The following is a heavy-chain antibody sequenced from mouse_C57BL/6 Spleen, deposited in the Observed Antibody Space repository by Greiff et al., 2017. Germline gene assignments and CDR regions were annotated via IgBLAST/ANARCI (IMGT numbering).Heavy chain of an antibody. Sequence: VQLQQSGPELVKPGASVKISCKASGYAFSSSWMNWVKQRPGKGLEWIGRIYPGDGDTNYNGKFKGKATLTADKSSSTAYMQLSSLTSEDSAVYVCARDGNSPYAMDYWGQGTSVTVSS. CDR2: IYPGDGDT. D-gene: IGHD2-1*01. CDR1: GYAFSSSW. V-gene: IGHV1-82*01. J-gene: IGHJ4*01. CDR3: ARDGNSPYAMDY.